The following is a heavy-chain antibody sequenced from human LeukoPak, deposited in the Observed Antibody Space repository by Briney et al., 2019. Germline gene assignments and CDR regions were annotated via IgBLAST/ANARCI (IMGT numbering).Heavy chain of an antibody. CDR3: ARGGYSYGNDAFDI. J-gene: IGHJ3*02. V-gene: IGHV4-39*07. Sequence: SETLSLACTVSGGSISSSSYYWGWIRQPPGKGLEWIGSIYYSGSTYYNPSLKSRVTISVDTSKNQFSLKLSSVTAADTAVYYCARGGYSYGNDAFDIWGQGTMVTVSS. CDR2: IYYSGST. D-gene: IGHD5-18*01. CDR1: GGSISSSSYY.